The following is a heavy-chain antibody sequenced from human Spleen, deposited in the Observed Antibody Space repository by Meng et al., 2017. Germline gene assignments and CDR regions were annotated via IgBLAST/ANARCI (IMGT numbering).Heavy chain of an antibody. V-gene: IGHV4-34*01. J-gene: IGHJ4*02. D-gene: IGHD6-19*01. CDR3: ARKGLGLGFDY. Sequence: QVQLQHGGAGLLKPSEALSLTCVVSGGSFSDYYWSWIRQPPGKGLEWIGEINHSGSTNYNPSLKSRVTISVDTSKNQFSLKLSSVTAADTAVYYCARKGLGLGFDYWGQGTLVTVSS. CDR1: GGSFSDYY. CDR2: INHSGST.